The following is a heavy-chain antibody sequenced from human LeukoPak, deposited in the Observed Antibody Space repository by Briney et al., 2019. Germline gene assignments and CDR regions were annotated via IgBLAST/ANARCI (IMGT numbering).Heavy chain of an antibody. D-gene: IGHD1-14*01. CDR2: VRDNGKS. CDR3: ARQPAGTAAFDI. CDR1: GGSITGYY. J-gene: IGHJ3*02. Sequence: MSSETLSLTCTVSGGSITGYYWSWIRQPPGKGLEGIAYVRDNGKSNYNPSLKSRVTISVDTRNNQISLRLNFVTAADTAIYYCARQPAGTAAFDIWGLGTMVTVSS. V-gene: IGHV4-59*08.